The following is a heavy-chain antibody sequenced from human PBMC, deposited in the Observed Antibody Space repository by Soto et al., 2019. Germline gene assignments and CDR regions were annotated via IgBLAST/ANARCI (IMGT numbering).Heavy chain of an antibody. CDR2: ISSSSSYI. Sequence: GGSLRLSCAASGFTFSSYSMNWVRQAPGKGLEWVSSISSSSSYIYYADSVKGRFTISRDNAKNSLYLQMNSLRAEDTAVYYCAREPPGYYYYYMDVWGKGTTVTVSS. V-gene: IGHV3-21*01. CDR3: AREPPGYYYYYMDV. CDR1: GFTFSSYS. J-gene: IGHJ6*03.